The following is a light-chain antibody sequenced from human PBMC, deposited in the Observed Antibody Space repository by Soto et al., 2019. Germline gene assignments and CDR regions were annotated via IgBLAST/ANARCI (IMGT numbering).Light chain of an antibody. CDR1: NSNIGSNT. V-gene: IGLV1-44*01. CDR2: SND. Sequence: QLVLTQPPSASGTPGQRVTISCSGSNSNIGSNTVNWYQHLPGTAPKLLIYSNDQRPSGVPGRFSGSKSGTSASLAISGLQSDDEADYYCATWDDSLNGLVFGGGTKLTVL. CDR3: ATWDDSLNGLV. J-gene: IGLJ2*01.